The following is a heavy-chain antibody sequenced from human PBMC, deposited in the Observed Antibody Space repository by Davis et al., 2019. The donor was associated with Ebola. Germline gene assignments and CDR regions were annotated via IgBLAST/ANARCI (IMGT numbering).Heavy chain of an antibody. V-gene: IGHV4-59*01. D-gene: IGHD6-19*01. CDR2: IYYSGST. CDR1: GGSISSYY. Sequence: PSETLSLTCTVSGGSISSYYWSWIRQPPGKGLEWIGYIYYSGSTYYNPSLKSRVTISVDTSKNQFSLKLSSVTAADTAVYYCARDEAYSSGWYPGYFQHWGQGTLVTVSS. CDR3: ARDEAYSSGWYPGYFQH. J-gene: IGHJ1*01.